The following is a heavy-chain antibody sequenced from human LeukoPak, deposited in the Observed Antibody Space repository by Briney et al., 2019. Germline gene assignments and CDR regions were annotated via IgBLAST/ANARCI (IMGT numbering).Heavy chain of an antibody. CDR1: GGSISSYY. D-gene: IGHD6-13*01. Sequence: SETLSLTCSVSGGSISSYYWSCIRQLPRKGLEWVGYIYYSETTNYNPSIKSRVTISVDTSKNQFSLKLSSVTAEDTAVYYCARGVYIAAVQYGYWGQGTLVTASS. J-gene: IGHJ4*02. CDR2: IYYSETT. CDR3: ARGVYIAAVQYGY. V-gene: IGHV4-59*01.